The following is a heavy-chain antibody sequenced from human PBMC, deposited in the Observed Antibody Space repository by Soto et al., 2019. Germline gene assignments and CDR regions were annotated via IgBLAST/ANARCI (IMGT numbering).Heavy chain of an antibody. CDR2: IYYSGST. J-gene: IGHJ4*02. D-gene: IGHD3-9*01. CDR1: GGSISSGCYY. Sequence: KPSETLSLTCTVSGGSISSGCYYWSWIRQHPGKGLEWVGYIYYSGSTYYNPSLKSRVTISVDTSKNQFSLKLSSVTAADTAVYYCARVDYDILTGYYQFDYWGQGTLVTVSS. CDR3: ARVDYDILTGYYQFDY. V-gene: IGHV4-31*03.